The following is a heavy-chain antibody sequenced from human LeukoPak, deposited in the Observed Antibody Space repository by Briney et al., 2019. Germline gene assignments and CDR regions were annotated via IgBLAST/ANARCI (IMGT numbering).Heavy chain of an antibody. D-gene: IGHD2-2*01. V-gene: IGHV1-69*05. Sequence: GASVKVSCKASGGTFSSYAISWVRQAPGQGLEWMGGIIPIFGTANYAQKFQGRVTITTDESTSTAYMELSSLRSEDTAVYCCARDGGIVVVPAAISSYYYYMDVWGKGTTVTVPS. CDR1: GGTFSSYA. CDR2: IIPIFGTA. J-gene: IGHJ6*03. CDR3: ARDGGIVVVPAAISSYYYYMDV.